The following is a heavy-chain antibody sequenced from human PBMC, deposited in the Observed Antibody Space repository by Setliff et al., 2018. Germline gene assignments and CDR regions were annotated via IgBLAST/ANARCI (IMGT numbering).Heavy chain of an antibody. CDR1: GFTFRSFG. J-gene: IGHJ4*02. D-gene: IGHD2-21*01. V-gene: IGHV3-33*01. Sequence: QAGGSLRLSCAASGFTFRSFGMHWVRQAPGKGLEWVAVIWYSRSYTYYADSVKGRFTISRDNFKNTLFLEMNSLRAEDTAVYYCASSFTRHMGAADYWGQGTLVTVSS. CDR3: ASSFTRHMGAADY. CDR2: IWYSRSYT.